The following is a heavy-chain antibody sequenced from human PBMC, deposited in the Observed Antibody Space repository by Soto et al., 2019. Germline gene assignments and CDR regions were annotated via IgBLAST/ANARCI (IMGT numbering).Heavy chain of an antibody. V-gene: IGHV3-23*01. CDR1: GFTFSSYA. CDR2: ISGSGGST. CDR3: AKDNPLYSSSVETEFFYYYYGMDV. J-gene: IGHJ6*02. Sequence: GGSLRLSCAASGFTFSSYAMSWVRQAPGKGLEWVSAISGSGGSTYYADSVKGRFTIFRDNSKNTLYLQMNSLRAEDTAVYYCAKDNPLYSSSVETEFFYYYYGMDVWGQGTTVTVSS. D-gene: IGHD6-13*01.